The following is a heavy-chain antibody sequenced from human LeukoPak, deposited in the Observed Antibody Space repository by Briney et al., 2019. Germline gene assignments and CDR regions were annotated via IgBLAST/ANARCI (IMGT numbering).Heavy chain of an antibody. CDR1: GFTFSSYT. CDR3: ARGRPQGNEY. Sequence: GGSLRLSCAASGFTFSSYTMSWVRQAPGKGLEWVSTITTSDGNTYYADSVKGRFTVSRDNSKNTLYLQMNSLRVEDTAVDYCARGRPQGNEYWGQGTPVHVSS. J-gene: IGHJ4*02. V-gene: IGHV3-23*01. D-gene: IGHD4-23*01. CDR2: ITTSDGNT.